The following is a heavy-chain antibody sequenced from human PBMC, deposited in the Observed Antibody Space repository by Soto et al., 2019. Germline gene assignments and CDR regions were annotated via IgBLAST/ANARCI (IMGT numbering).Heavy chain of an antibody. CDR1: GGSISSSSYY. CDR3: ARLNWNSDGGGYYFDY. V-gene: IGHV4-39*01. Sequence: PSETLSLTCTVSGGSISSSSYYWGWIRQPPGKGLEWIGSIYYSGSTYYNPSLKSRVTISVDTSKNQFSLKLSSVTAADTAVYYCARLNWNSDGGGYYFDYWGQGTLVTVSS. J-gene: IGHJ4*02. D-gene: IGHD1-7*01. CDR2: IYYSGST.